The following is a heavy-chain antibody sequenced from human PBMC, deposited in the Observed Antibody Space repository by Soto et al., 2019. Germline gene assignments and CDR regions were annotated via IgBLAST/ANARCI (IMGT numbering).Heavy chain of an antibody. V-gene: IGHV5-10-1*01. CDR1: GCSFTSYW. CDR2: IDPSDSYT. D-gene: IGHD6-13*01. CDR3: ARGIGGEQQLVRWFDP. J-gene: IGHJ5*02. Sequence: GDSLKICCKGSGCSFTSYWICWVRQMPGKCLEWMGRIDPSDSYTNYSPSCQGHVTISADKSISTAYLQWSSLKASDTAMYYCARGIGGEQQLVRWFDPWGQGTLVTVS.